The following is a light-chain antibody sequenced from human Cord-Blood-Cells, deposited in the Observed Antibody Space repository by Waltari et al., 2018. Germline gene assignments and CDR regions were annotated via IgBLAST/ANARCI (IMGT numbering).Light chain of an antibody. V-gene: IGKV1-39*01. CDR1: QSISSY. Sequence: DIQMTQPPSSLSPSVGDRVTIPCRASQSISSYLNWYQQKPEKAPKLLIYAASSLQSGVPSRFSGSGSGTDFTLTISSLQPEDFATYYCQQSYSTPRTFGQGTKLEIK. CDR3: QQSYSTPRT. CDR2: AAS. J-gene: IGKJ2*01.